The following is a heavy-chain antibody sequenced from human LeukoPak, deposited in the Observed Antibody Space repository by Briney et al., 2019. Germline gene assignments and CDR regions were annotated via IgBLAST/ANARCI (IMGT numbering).Heavy chain of an antibody. D-gene: IGHD6-19*01. Sequence: GGSLRLSCAASGFTFSSFWMNWVRHTPGKGLEWVANIEGDGSEKNYMDSVKGRFTISRDNAKKSLHLQMNSLRAEDTGVYYCAGGSGWLTDYWGQGTLVTVSS. CDR1: GFTFSSFW. J-gene: IGHJ4*02. V-gene: IGHV3-7*03. CDR3: AGGSGWLTDY. CDR2: IEGDGSEK.